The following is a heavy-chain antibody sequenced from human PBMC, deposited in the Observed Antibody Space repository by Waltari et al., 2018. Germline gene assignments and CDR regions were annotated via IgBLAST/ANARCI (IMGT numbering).Heavy chain of an antibody. CDR1: GYTFTSYY. D-gene: IGHD1-1*01. Sequence: QVQLVQSGAEVKKPGASVKVSFKASGYTFTSYYMHWVRPAPGQGLEWMGIINPSGGSTSYAQKFQGRVTMTRDTSTSTVYMELSSLRSEDTAVYYCAREYNSNYPYYGMDVWGQGTTVTVSS. CDR2: INPSGGST. J-gene: IGHJ6*02. CDR3: AREYNSNYPYYGMDV. V-gene: IGHV1-46*01.